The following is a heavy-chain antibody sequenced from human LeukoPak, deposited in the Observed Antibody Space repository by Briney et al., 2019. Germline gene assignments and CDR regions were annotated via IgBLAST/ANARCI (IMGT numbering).Heavy chain of an antibody. CDR2: ISGSGDRT. CDR1: GFTFSSSA. V-gene: IGHV3-23*01. D-gene: IGHD3-10*02. J-gene: IGHJ6*04. Sequence: GGSLRLSCAASGFTFSSSAMSWVRQAPGKGLEWVSTISGSGDRTYYADSVKGRFTISRDNAKSSLYLQMNSLRAEDTAVYYCAELGITMIGGVWGKGTTVTISS. CDR3: AELGITMIGGV.